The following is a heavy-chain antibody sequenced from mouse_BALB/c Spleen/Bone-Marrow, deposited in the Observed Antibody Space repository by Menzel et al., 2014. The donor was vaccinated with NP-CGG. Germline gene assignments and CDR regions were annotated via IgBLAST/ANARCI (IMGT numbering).Heavy chain of an antibody. J-gene: IGHJ1*01. D-gene: IGHD2-1*01. CDR2: INPDSSTI. Sequence: EVKVVESGGGLVQPGGSLILSCAASGFDFSRYWMSWVRQAPGKGLEWIGEINPDSSTINYTPSLKDKFIISRDNAKNTLYLQMNKVRSEDTTLYYCALLGNYGYFDVWDAGTTVTVSS. CDR3: ALLGNYGYFDV. CDR1: GFDFSRYW. V-gene: IGHV4-1*02.